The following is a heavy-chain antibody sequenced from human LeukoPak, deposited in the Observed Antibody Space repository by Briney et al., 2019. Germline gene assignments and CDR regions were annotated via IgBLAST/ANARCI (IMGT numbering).Heavy chain of an antibody. CDR3: ARHVPSVYGSDINWFDP. CDR1: GGSISSYY. CDR2: IYYSGST. D-gene: IGHD1-14*01. Sequence: SETLSLTCTVSGGSISSYYWSWIRQPPGKGLEWIGYIYYSGSTNYNPSLKSRVTISVDTSKNQFSLKLSSVTAADTAVYYCARHVPSVYGSDINWFDPWGQGTLVTVSS. J-gene: IGHJ5*02. V-gene: IGHV4-59*08.